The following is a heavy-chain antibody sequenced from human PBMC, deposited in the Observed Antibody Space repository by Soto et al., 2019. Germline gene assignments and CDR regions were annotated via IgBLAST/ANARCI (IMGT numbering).Heavy chain of an antibody. CDR3: GRHGGATADDWFDP. CDR2: IYYSGST. CDR1: GSSISSYY. D-gene: IGHD1-26*01. Sequence: SETLSLTFTFSGSSISSYYWIWIRQPPGKGLEWIGYIYYSGSTNYNPSLKSRVTMSVDTSKNQFSLKLSSGTAADTAVYYLGRHGGATADDWFDPRGPGTLVTVSS. V-gene: IGHV4-59*08. J-gene: IGHJ5*02.